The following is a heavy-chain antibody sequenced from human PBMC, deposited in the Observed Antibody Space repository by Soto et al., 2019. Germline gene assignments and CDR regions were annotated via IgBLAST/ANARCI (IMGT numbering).Heavy chain of an antibody. V-gene: IGHV3-15*01. CDR3: TTSHVNYYYYYMDV. CDR2: IKSKTDGGTT. Sequence: GGSLRLSCAASGFTFSNAWMSWVRQAPGKGLEWVGRIKSKTDGGTTDYAAPVKGRFTISRDDSKNTLYLQMNSLKTEDTAVYYCTTSHVNYYYYYMDVWGKGTTVTVSS. CDR1: GFTFSNAW. J-gene: IGHJ6*03.